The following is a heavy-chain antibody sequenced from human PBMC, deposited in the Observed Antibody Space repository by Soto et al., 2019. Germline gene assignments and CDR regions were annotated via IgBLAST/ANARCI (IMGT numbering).Heavy chain of an antibody. CDR1: GYTFTSYG. J-gene: IGHJ4*02. Sequence: QVHLVQSGAEVKKPGASVKVSCKASGYTFTSYGITWVRQAPGQGLEWMGWISAHNGNTDYAQKLQGRVIVTRDTYTRIDSMELRRLKSDDKAVYYCARGRYGDYWGQGALVTVSS. CDR3: ARGRYGDY. D-gene: IGHD1-1*01. V-gene: IGHV1-18*01. CDR2: ISAHNGNT.